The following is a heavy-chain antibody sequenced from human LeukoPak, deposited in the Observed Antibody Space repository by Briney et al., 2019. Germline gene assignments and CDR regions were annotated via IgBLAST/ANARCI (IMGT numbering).Heavy chain of an antibody. V-gene: IGHV4-59*12. J-gene: IGHJ1*01. CDR1: GGSISSYY. D-gene: IGHD4-17*01. Sequence: SETLSLTCTVSGGSISSYYWSWIRQPPGKGLEWIGHIYYSGSTNYNPSLKSRVTISVDTSKNQFSLKLSSVTAADTAVYYCATTTVTPLAEYFQHWGQGTLVTVSS. CDR2: IYYSGST. CDR3: ATTTVTPLAEYFQH.